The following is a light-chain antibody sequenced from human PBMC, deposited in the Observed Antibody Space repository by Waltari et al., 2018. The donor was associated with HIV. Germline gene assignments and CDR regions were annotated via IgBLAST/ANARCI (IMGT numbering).Light chain of an antibody. CDR1: QSVSSN. CDR3: QQYNDWPQT. Sequence: IVMPQSPAPLSVSPGESATLSWRPSQSVSSNLAWYQQKPGQAPRLLIYGVSTRATGIPARFSGSGSGTEFTLTISSLQSEDFAVYSCQQYNDWPQTFGQGTKVEIK. J-gene: IGKJ1*01. V-gene: IGKV3-15*01. CDR2: GVS.